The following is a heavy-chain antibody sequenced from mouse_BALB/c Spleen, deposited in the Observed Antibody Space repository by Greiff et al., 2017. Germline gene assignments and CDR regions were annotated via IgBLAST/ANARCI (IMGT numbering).Heavy chain of an antibody. CDR3: ARDTGYYGSSSYFDV. J-gene: IGHJ1*01. Sequence: EVKLVESGGGLVQPGGSLRLSCATSGFTFTDYYMSWVRQPPGKALEWLGFIRNKANGYTTEYSASVKGRFTISRDNSQSILYLQMNTLRAEDSATYSCARDTGYYGSSSYFDVWGAGTTVTVSS. CDR2: IRNKANGYTT. V-gene: IGHV7-3*02. D-gene: IGHD1-1*01. CDR1: GFTFTDYY.